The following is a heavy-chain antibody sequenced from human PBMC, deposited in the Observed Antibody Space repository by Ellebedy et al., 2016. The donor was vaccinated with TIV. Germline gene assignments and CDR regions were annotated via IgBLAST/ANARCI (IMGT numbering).Heavy chain of an antibody. CDR3: ARDPGAYHFDY. V-gene: IGHV3-7*03. CDR2: IKQDGSEK. J-gene: IGHJ4*02. D-gene: IGHD3-10*01. CDR1: GFTFSSYW. Sequence: GESLKISCAASGFTFSSYWMSWVRQAPGKGLEWVANIKQDGSEKYYVDSVKGRFTISRDNAKNSLYLQMKSLRAEDTAVYYCARDPGAYHFDYWGQGTLVTVSS.